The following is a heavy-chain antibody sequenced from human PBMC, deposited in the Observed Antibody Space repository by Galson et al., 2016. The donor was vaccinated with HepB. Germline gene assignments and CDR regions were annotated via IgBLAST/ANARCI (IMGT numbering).Heavy chain of an antibody. V-gene: IGHV1-18*01. CDR1: GYTFNTYG. CDR3: ARDVNNYDFWSGDGQSNWFDP. Sequence: SVKVSCKASGYTFNTYGISWVRQAPGQGLEWMGWISGYNGNTNYAQKLQGRVTMTTDTSTSIAYMELRSLKSDDTAVYYCARDVNNYDFWSGDGQSNWFDPWGQGTLVTVSS. CDR2: ISGYNGNT. D-gene: IGHD3-3*01. J-gene: IGHJ5*02.